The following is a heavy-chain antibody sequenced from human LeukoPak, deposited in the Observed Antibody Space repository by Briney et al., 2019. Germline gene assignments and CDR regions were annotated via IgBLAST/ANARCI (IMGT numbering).Heavy chain of an antibody. D-gene: IGHD4-17*01. V-gene: IGHV4-30-2*01. CDR2: IFHNGNT. CDR1: GGSLSRGSYS. Sequence: PSETLSLTCAVSGGSLSRGSYSWSWIRQPPGKGLEWIGYIFHNGNTHYNPSLKSRVTLSIDKSKNQFSLKLSSVTAADTALYFCARGGGFYGTGTTHFDYGGQGTLVIVSS. CDR3: ARGGGFYGTGTTHFDY. J-gene: IGHJ4*02.